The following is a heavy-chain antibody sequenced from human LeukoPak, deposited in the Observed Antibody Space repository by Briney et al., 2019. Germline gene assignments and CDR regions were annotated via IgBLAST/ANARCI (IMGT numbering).Heavy chain of an antibody. CDR3: ARGRDSSGYYPLFPLPFDY. V-gene: IGHV1-8*02. J-gene: IGHJ4*02. D-gene: IGHD3-22*01. CDR1: GYTFTGYY. Sequence: ASVKVSCKASGYTFTGYYMHWVRQAPGQGLEWMGWMNPNSGNTGYAQKFQGRVTMTRNTSISTAYMELSSLRSEDTAVYYCARGRDSSGYYPLFPLPFDYWGQGTLVTVSS. CDR2: MNPNSGNT.